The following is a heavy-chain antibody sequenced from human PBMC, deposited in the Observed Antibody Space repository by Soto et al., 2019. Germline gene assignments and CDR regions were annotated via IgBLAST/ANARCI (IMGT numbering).Heavy chain of an antibody. D-gene: IGHD3-3*01. Sequence: GASVKVSCKASGGTFSSYAISWVRQAPGQGLEWMGGIIPIFGTANYAQKFQGRVTITADESTSTAYMELSSLRSEDTAVYYCARAHRAYYDFWSGYSRVGLYYYYGMDVWGQGTTVTVSS. CDR2: IIPIFGTA. J-gene: IGHJ6*02. CDR3: ARAHRAYYDFWSGYSRVGLYYYYGMDV. CDR1: GGTFSSYA. V-gene: IGHV1-69*13.